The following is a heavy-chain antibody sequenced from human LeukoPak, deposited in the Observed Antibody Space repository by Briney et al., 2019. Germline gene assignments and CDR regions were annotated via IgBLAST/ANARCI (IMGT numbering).Heavy chain of an antibody. Sequence: GGSLRLSCAASGFTFSSYSMNWVRQAPGKGLEWVSYISSSSSYIYYADSVKGRFTISRDNAKNSLYLQMNSLRAEDTAVYYCARSGDPVNTYYYAPGGGWYFDYWGQGTLVTVSS. CDR1: GFTFSSYS. D-gene: IGHD3-10*01. J-gene: IGHJ4*02. CDR3: ARSGDPVNTYYYAPGGGWYFDY. V-gene: IGHV3-21*05. CDR2: ISSSSSYI.